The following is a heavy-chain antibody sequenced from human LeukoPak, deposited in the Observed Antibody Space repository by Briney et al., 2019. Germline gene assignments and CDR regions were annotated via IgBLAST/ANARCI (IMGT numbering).Heavy chain of an antibody. CDR1: GFTFSSYG. J-gene: IGHJ4*02. D-gene: IGHD2-15*01. CDR2: ISGSGGST. Sequence: GGSLRLSCAAYGFTFSSYGMSWVRQAPGKGLEWVSAISGSGGSTYYADSVKGRSTISRDNSKNTLDLQMNSLRAEDTAVYYCAKSSLVTPYDYWGQGTLVSVSS. CDR3: AKSSLVTPYDY. V-gene: IGHV3-23*01.